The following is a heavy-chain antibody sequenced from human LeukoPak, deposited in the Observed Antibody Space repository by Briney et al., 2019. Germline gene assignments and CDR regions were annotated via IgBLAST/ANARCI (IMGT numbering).Heavy chain of an antibody. CDR3: AKSTEGWFGELGKGYFDY. J-gene: IGHJ4*02. D-gene: IGHD3-10*01. CDR2: IRYDGSNK. CDR1: GFTFSSYG. Sequence: GGSLRLSCAASGFTFSSYGMHWVRQAPGKGLEWVAFIRYDGSNKYYADSVKGRFTISRDNSKNTLYLQMNSLRAEDTAVYYCAKSTEGWFGELGKGYFDYWGQGTLVTVSS. V-gene: IGHV3-30*02.